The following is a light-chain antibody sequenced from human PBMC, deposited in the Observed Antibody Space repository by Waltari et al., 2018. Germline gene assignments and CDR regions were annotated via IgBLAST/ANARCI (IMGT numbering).Light chain of an antibody. CDR2: DVS. Sequence: QSALTQPASVSGSPGQSITISCTGTSSDVGGYKYVSWYQQQPGKAPKLMIYDVSNRPSGVSNRFSGSKSGNTASLTISGLQAEDEADYYCSSYTSSSVVFGGGTKLTVL. J-gene: IGLJ2*01. CDR1: SSDVGGYKY. CDR3: SSYTSSSVV. V-gene: IGLV2-14*01.